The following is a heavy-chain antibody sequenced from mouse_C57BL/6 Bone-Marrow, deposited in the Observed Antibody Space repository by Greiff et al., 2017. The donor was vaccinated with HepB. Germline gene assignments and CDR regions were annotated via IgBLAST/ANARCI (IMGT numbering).Heavy chain of an antibody. D-gene: IGHD1-2*01. V-gene: IGHV1-4*01. J-gene: IGHJ4*01. Sequence: QVQLQQSGAELARPGASVKMSCKASGYTFTSYTMHWVKQRPGQGLEWIGYINPSSGYTKYNQKFKDKATLTADKSSSTAYMQLSSLTSEDSAVYYCARWLLRHYYAMDYWGQGTSVTVSS. CDR1: GYTFTSYT. CDR2: INPSSGYT. CDR3: ARWLLRHYYAMDY.